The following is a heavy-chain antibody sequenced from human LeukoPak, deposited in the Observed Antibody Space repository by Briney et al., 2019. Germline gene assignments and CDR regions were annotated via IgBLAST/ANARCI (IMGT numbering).Heavy chain of an antibody. V-gene: IGHV4-39*01. CDR1: GGSISSSSYY. CDR3: ARRNSYYGSGSYYYYMDV. D-gene: IGHD3-10*01. J-gene: IGHJ6*03. Sequence: SETLSLTCTVSGGSISSSSYYWGWIRQPPGKGLEWIGSIYYSGSTYYNPSLKSRVTISVDTSNNQFSLKLSSVTAADTAVYYCARRNSYYGSGSYYYYMDVWGKGTTVTVSS. CDR2: IYYSGST.